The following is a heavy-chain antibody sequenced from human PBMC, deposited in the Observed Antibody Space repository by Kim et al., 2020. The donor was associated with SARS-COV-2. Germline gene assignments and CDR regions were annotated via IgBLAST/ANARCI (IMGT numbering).Heavy chain of an antibody. D-gene: IGHD3-22*01. Sequence: ASVKVSCKASGYTFTSYYMQWVRQAPGQGLEWMGIINPSGGSTSYEQKFQGRVTMTRATSTSTVYMELGSLRSEDTAVYYCARGPHYDSPKEGFDPWGQGTLVTVSS. J-gene: IGHJ5*02. CDR1: GYTFTSYY. CDR2: INPSGGST. V-gene: IGHV1-46*01. CDR3: ARGPHYDSPKEGFDP.